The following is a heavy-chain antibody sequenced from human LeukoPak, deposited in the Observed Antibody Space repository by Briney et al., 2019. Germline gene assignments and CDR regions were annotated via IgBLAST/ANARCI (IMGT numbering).Heavy chain of an antibody. CDR2: IRYDGSNK. CDR3: AKGHSSSWYFFVY. D-gene: IGHD6-13*01. V-gene: IGHV3-30*02. Sequence: GGSLRLSCAASGFTFSSYGMHWVRQAPGKGLEWVAFIRYDGSNKYYADSVKGRFTISRDNSKNTLYLQMNSLRAEDTAVYYCAKGHSSSWYFFVYWGQGTLVTVSS. J-gene: IGHJ4*02. CDR1: GFTFSSYG.